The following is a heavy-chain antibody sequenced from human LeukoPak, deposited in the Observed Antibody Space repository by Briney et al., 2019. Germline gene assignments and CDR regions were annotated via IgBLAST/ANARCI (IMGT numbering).Heavy chain of an antibody. J-gene: IGHJ4*02. V-gene: IGHV4-30-4*01. CDR2: IYHSGST. D-gene: IGHD3-22*01. CDR1: GGSISSGDYY. Sequence: PSETLSLTCTVSGGSISSGDYYWSWIRQPPGKGLEWIGYIYHSGSTHFNPSLKSRVTISVDTSKNQFSLKLSSVTAADTAVYFCARGPDSSGYYYFDYWGQGTLVTVSS. CDR3: ARGPDSSGYYYFDY.